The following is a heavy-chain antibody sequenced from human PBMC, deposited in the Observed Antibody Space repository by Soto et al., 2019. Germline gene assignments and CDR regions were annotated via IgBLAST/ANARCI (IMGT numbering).Heavy chain of an antibody. J-gene: IGHJ5*02. CDR3: VRDSHGDR. CDR2: IDGDGGDT. V-gene: IGHV3-74*01. CDR1: GFTLSSYW. Sequence: VQLVESGGGLVQPGGSLRLSCAASGFTLSSYWMQWVRLAPGKGLEWVSRIDGDGGDTSYADSVKGRCTISRDNAQNTLLIEMNRLKADDTAVYYCVRDSHGDRWGHGTLVTVSS.